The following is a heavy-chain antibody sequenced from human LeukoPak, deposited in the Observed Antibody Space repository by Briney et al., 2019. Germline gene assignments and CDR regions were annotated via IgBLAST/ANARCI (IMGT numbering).Heavy chain of an antibody. J-gene: IGHJ3*02. D-gene: IGHD6-19*01. Sequence: PSETLSLTCAVYGGSFSGYYWSWIRQPPGKGLEWIGEINHSGSTNYNPSLKSRVTISVGTSKNQFSLKLSSVTAADTAVYYCARLRRAVAAFDIWGQGTMVTVSS. CDR3: ARLRRAVAAFDI. CDR1: GGSFSGYY. V-gene: IGHV4-34*01. CDR2: INHSGST.